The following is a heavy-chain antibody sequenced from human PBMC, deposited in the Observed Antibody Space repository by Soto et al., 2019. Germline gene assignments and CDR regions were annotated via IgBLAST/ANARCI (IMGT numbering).Heavy chain of an antibody. J-gene: IGHJ5*02. CDR3: CRKAFLYCSGADCYSPA. CDR1: GFTFSGSA. CDR2: IRTRPNSYAT. V-gene: IGHV3-73*01. D-gene: IGHD2-15*01. Sequence: GGSLRLSCAASGFTFSGSAMHWVRQASGKGLEWVGRIRTRPNSYATEYTASVKDRFTISRDDSKNTAYLQMNSLKTEDTAVYYCCRKAFLYCSGADCYSPACGQRNLVPVSS.